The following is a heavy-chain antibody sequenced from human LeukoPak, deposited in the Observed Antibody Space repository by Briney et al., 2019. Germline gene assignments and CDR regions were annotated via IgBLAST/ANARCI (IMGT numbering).Heavy chain of an antibody. CDR2: IYYSGST. CDR1: GGSISSSSYY. Sequence: SSETLSLTCTVSGGSISSSSYYWGWIRQPPGKGLEWIGSIYYSGSTYYNPSPKSRVTISVDTSKNQFSLKLSSVTAADTAVYYCARVTGYMIEDYFDYWGQGTLVTVSS. CDR3: ARVTGYMIEDYFDY. V-gene: IGHV4-39*07. J-gene: IGHJ4*02. D-gene: IGHD3-22*01.